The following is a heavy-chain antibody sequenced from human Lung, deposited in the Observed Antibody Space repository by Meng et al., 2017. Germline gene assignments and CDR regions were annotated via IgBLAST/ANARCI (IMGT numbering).Heavy chain of an antibody. D-gene: IGHD3-22*01. V-gene: IGHV4-39*07. CDR3: ARDREWKIVFDF. Sequence: HLETSGQLFVKTSMTRTLTGSASFTSIRANMYYWGGIRQSPGKGLEWFESIYYSGATAQNPSLRSRVTLSIDTSNNQFSLTLPSVTAADTAVYFCARDREWKIVFDFWGRGTLVTVSS. J-gene: IGHJ4*02. CDR1: FTSIRANMYY. CDR2: IYYSGAT.